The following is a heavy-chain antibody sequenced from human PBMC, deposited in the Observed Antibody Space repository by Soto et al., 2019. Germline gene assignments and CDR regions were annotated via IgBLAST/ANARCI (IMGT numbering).Heavy chain of an antibody. J-gene: IGHJ4*02. V-gene: IGHV3-53*02. Sequence: EVQLVETGGGLIQPGGSLRLSCTASGFTVSSNYMTWVRQAPGKGLEWVSVIYSGGNTYYADSVKGRFTSSRDKSKNTLYLQMNSLRAEDTAVYYCAGANGSYWGQGTLVTVSS. CDR1: GFTVSSNY. CDR3: AGANGSY. CDR2: IYSGGNT. D-gene: IGHD2-8*01.